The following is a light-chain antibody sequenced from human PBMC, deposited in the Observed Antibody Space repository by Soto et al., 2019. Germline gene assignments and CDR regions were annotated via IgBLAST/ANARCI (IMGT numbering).Light chain of an antibody. CDR2: GAS. CDR1: QSVGNTY. CDR3: QHYGSSSYT. Sequence: TVLTQSPGTLSLSPGERATLSCRASQSVGNTYLAWYQQKPGQAPRLLIYGASSRATGIPDRFSGSGSGTDFTLTISRLEPEDFVVYYCQHYGSSSYTFGQGTKLEIK. J-gene: IGKJ2*01. V-gene: IGKV3-20*01.